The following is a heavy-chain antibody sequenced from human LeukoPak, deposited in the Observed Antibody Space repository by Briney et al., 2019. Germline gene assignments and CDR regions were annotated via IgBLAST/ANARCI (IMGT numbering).Heavy chain of an antibody. Sequence: GESLKISCKGSGYNFATYWIGWVRQMPGKGLEWMGIIYPGDSNTRYSPSFQGQVTISADKSISTAYLQWSSLKASDTAMYYCARHSLPYSGQPIDYWGQGTLVTVSS. CDR3: ARHSLPYSGQPIDY. V-gene: IGHV5-51*01. CDR2: IYPGDSNT. CDR1: GYNFATYW. J-gene: IGHJ4*02. D-gene: IGHD1-26*01.